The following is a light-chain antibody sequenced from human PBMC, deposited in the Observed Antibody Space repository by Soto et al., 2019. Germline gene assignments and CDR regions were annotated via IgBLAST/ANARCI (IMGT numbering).Light chain of an antibody. J-gene: IGKJ1*01. CDR1: QTISSW. V-gene: IGKV1-5*03. CDR3: QQYNSYWT. CDR2: KAS. Sequence: DIQMTQSPSTLSGSVGDRVTITCRASQTISSWLAWYQQKPGKAPKLLIYKASTLKSGVPSRFSGSGSGTEFTLTISSLQPDDFATHYCQQYNSYWTFGQGTKVDIK.